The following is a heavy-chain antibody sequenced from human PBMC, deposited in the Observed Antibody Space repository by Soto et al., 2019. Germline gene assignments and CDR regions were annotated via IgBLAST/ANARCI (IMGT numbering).Heavy chain of an antibody. CDR2: IIPIFDTA. Sequence: QVQLVQSGAEVKKPGSSVKVSCKASGGTFSSYAISWVRQAPGQGLEWMGGIIPIFDTANYAQKFQGRVTITADESTSTAYMELSSLRSEDTAVYYCARNVVVTATHYWYFDLWGRGTLVTVSS. D-gene: IGHD2-21*02. V-gene: IGHV1-69*01. CDR3: ARNVVVTATHYWYFDL. CDR1: GGTFSSYA. J-gene: IGHJ2*01.